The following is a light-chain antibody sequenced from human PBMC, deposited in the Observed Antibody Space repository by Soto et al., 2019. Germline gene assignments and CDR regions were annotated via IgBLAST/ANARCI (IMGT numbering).Light chain of an antibody. CDR2: LNSDGSH. Sequence: QLVLTQSPSASASLGASVKLTCTLRSGHSNYAIAWHQQQSEKGPRYLMKLNSDGSHSKGDRIPDRFSGSSSGAERYLTISSLQSEDEADYYCQTWGSGIVVFGGGTKLTVL. CDR3: QTWGSGIVV. CDR1: SGHSNYA. V-gene: IGLV4-69*01. J-gene: IGLJ2*01.